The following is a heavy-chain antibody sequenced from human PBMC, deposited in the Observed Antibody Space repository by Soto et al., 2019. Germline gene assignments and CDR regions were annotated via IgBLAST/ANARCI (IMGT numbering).Heavy chain of an antibody. J-gene: IGHJ4*02. CDR3: ARGLNFYGRGTLKFDY. V-gene: IGHV4-59*01. D-gene: IGHD3-10*01. CDR1: GGSMSGYY. CDR2: IYYSGST. Sequence: SETLSLTCTFSGGSMSGYYRSWIRQPPWKGLEWIGHIYYSGSTNYNPSLKSRVTISVDTSKNQFSLNLKSVTAADTAVYYCARGLNFYGRGTLKFDYWGQGALVTVSS.